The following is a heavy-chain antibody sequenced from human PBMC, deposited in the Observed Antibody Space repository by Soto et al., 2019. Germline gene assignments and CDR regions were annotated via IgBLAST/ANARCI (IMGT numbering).Heavy chain of an antibody. V-gene: IGHV1-2*04. Sequence: ASVKVSCKASGYTFTGYSMHWVRQAPGQGLEWMGWINPNSGGTNYAQKFQGWVTMTRDTSSSTVYMELSRLRFDDTAVYFCARGGFYCIGGSCYLDYWGQGTLVTVSS. CDR1: GYTFTGYS. CDR2: INPNSGGT. J-gene: IGHJ4*02. CDR3: ARGGFYCIGGSCYLDY. D-gene: IGHD2-15*01.